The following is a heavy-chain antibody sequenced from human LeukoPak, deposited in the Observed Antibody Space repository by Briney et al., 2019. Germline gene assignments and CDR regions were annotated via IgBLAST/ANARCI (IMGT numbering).Heavy chain of an antibody. J-gene: IGHJ4*02. V-gene: IGHV3-23*01. CDR2: FSGSGSTT. CDR3: TKGYRAIAY. D-gene: IGHD1-26*01. CDR1: GFTFSSYA. Sequence: PGGSLRLSCAASGFTFSSYAMTWVRQAPGKGLEWVSTFSGSGSTTYYADSVKGRFTISRDNSKNTVFLQMDSLGAEDTAVYYCTKGYRAIAYWGQGTLVTVSS.